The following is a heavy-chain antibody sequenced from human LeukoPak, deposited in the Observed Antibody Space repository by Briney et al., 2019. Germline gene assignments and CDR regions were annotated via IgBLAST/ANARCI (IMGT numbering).Heavy chain of an antibody. CDR2: INHSGST. D-gene: IGHD3-3*01. CDR3: ASCGFWSDTENWFDP. J-gene: IGHJ5*02. Sequence: SETLSLTCAVYGGSFSGYYWSWIRQPPGKGLEWIGEINHSGSTNYNPSLKSRVTISVDTSKNQFSLKLSSVTAAVTAVYYCASCGFWSDTENWFDPWGQGTLVTVSS. V-gene: IGHV4-34*01. CDR1: GGSFSGYY.